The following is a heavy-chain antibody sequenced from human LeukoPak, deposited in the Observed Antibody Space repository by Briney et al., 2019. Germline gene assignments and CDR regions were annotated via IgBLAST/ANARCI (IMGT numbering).Heavy chain of an antibody. J-gene: IGHJ4*02. CDR2: IYYSGST. CDR3: ARGMYYDFWSANIVVYFDY. Sequence: SETLSLTCTVSGGSISSGGYYWSWIRQPPGKGLEWNGYIYYSGSTNYNPSLKSRVTISVDTSKNQFSLKLSSVTAADTAVYYCARGMYYDFWSANIVVYFDYWGQGTLVTVSS. CDR1: GGSISSGGYY. D-gene: IGHD3-3*01. V-gene: IGHV4-61*08.